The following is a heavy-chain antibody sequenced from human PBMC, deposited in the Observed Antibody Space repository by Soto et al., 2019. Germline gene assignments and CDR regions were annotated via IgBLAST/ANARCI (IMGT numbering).Heavy chain of an antibody. CDR1: GFTFSSYA. D-gene: IGHD5-12*01. Sequence: GGSLRLSCAASGFTFSSYAMSWVRQAPGKGLEWVSAISGSGGSTYYADSVKGRFTISRDDSKNTLYLQMNSLRAEDTAVYYYAKDTVSQTSIVATMLFDYWGQGTLVTVSS. CDR2: ISGSGGST. J-gene: IGHJ4*02. CDR3: AKDTVSQTSIVATMLFDY. V-gene: IGHV3-23*01.